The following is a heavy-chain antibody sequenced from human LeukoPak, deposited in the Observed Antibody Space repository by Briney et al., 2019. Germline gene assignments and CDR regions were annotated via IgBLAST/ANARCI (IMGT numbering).Heavy chain of an antibody. D-gene: IGHD2-21*02. CDR1: GHSFTSYW. V-gene: IGHV5-10-1*01. Sequence: GESLKISCKDSGHSFTSYWISWVRQMPGKGLEWMGRIDPSDSYTNYSPSFQGHVTISVDKSISTAYLQWSSLKASDSAMYYCARAAVVVTATDAFGIWGQGTMVTVSS. J-gene: IGHJ3*02. CDR2: IDPSDSYT. CDR3: ARAAVVVTATDAFGI.